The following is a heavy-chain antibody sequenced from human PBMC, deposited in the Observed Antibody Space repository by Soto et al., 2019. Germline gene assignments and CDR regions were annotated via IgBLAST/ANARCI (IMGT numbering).Heavy chain of an antibody. D-gene: IGHD5-18*01. CDR2: IYYSGST. CDR3: ARTSGYSYGCDY. CDR1: GGSISSGDYY. Sequence: SETLSLTCTVSGGSISSGDYYWSWIRQPPGKGLEWIGYIYYSGSTYYNPSLKSRVTISVDTSKNQFSLKLSSVTAADTAVYYCARTSGYSYGCDYWGQGTLVTVSS. J-gene: IGHJ4*02. V-gene: IGHV4-30-4*01.